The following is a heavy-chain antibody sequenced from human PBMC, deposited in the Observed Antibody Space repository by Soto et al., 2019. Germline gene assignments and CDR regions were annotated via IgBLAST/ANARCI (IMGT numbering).Heavy chain of an antibody. V-gene: IGHV3-30*18. CDR2: ISYDGSNK. CDR1: GFTFSSYG. J-gene: IGHJ6*02. D-gene: IGHD2-2*01. CDR3: AKSYQMLLYYYYYGMDV. Sequence: CLRLSCAASGFTFSSYGMHWVRQAPGKGLEWVAVISYDGSNKYYADSVKGRFTISRDNSKNTLYLQMNSLRAEDTAVYYCAKSYQMLLYYYYYGMDVCGQGTTVTVS.